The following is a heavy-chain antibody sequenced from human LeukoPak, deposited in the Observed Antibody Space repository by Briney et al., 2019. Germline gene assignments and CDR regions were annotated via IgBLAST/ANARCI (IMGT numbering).Heavy chain of an antibody. CDR3: ARDEVAYYYDSSGSDAFDI. CDR1: GYTFTSYG. CDR2: ISAYNGNT. Sequence: ASVKVSCKASGYTFTSYGISWVRQAPGQGLEWMGWISAYNGNTNYAQKLQGRITMTTDTSTSTAYMELRSLRSDDTAVYYCARDEVAYYYDSSGSDAFDIWGQGTMVTVSS. V-gene: IGHV1-18*01. D-gene: IGHD3-22*01. J-gene: IGHJ3*02.